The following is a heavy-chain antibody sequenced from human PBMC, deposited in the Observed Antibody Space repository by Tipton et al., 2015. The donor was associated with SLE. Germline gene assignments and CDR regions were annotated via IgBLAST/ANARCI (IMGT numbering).Heavy chain of an antibody. D-gene: IGHD4-11*01. CDR1: GGSISSHY. CDR2: IYYSGST. Sequence: TLSLTCTVSGGSISSHYWSWIRQPPGKGLEWIGYIYYSGSTNYNPSLKSRVTISVDTSKNQFSLKLSSVTAADTAVYYCVQVTLDAFDIWGQGTMVTVSS. CDR3: VQVTLDAFDI. V-gene: IGHV4-59*11. J-gene: IGHJ3*02.